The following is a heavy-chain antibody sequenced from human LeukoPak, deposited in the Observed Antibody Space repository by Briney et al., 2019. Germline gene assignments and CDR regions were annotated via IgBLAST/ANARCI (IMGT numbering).Heavy chain of an antibody. J-gene: IGHJ4*02. CDR1: GYTLTELS. CDR3: ARGRKYTSGYRVTELGSGYSDY. D-gene: IGHD5-18*01. V-gene: IGHV1-24*01. CDR2: FDPEDGEA. Sequence: ASVKVSCKVSGYTLTELSMHWVRQAPGKGLEWMGGFDPEDGEAIYAQKFQGRVTMTEDTSTDTAYMELSSLGSEDTAVYYCARGRKYTSGYRVTELGSGYSDYWGQGTLVTVSS.